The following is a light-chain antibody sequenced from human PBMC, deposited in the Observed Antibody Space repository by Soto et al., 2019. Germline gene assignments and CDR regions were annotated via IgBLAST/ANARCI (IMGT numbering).Light chain of an antibody. CDR3: QTWGTGIQM. J-gene: IGLJ3*02. CDR2: LKSDGSH. CDR1: SGHSSYA. V-gene: IGLV4-69*01. Sequence: QAVVTQSPSASASLGASVKLTCTLSSGHSSYAIAWHQQQPEKGPRYLMELKSDGSHIKGDGIPDRFSGSSSGAERHLTISNLQSEDEADYYCQTWGTGIQMFGGGTKVTVL.